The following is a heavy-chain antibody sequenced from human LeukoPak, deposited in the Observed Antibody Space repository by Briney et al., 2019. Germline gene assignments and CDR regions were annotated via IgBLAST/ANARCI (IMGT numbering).Heavy chain of an antibody. Sequence: PSETLSLTCTVSGGSISGTYSWSWIRQPPGKGLVWIGYIYYTGTTDSNPSLKSRVTISLDTSKNQFSLKLSSVTAADTAVYYCARHPGYSYGPNWFDPWGQGTLVTVSS. D-gene: IGHD5-18*01. V-gene: IGHV4-59*08. J-gene: IGHJ5*02. CDR2: IYYTGTT. CDR1: GGSISGTYS. CDR3: ARHPGYSYGPNWFDP.